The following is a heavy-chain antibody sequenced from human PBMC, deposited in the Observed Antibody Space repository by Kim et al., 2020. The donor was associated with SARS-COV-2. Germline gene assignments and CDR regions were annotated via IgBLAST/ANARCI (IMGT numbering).Heavy chain of an antibody. Sequence: GGSLRLSCAASGFTFSSYAMHWVRQAPGKGLEWVAVISYDGSNKYYADSVKGRFTISRDNSKNTLYLQMNSLRAEDTAVYYCARQYYYDSSGYYYPHFYYYGMDVWGKGTTVTVSS. J-gene: IGHJ6*04. D-gene: IGHD3-22*01. CDR1: GFTFSSYA. CDR2: ISYDGSNK. CDR3: ARQYYYDSSGYYYPHFYYYGMDV. V-gene: IGHV3-30*04.